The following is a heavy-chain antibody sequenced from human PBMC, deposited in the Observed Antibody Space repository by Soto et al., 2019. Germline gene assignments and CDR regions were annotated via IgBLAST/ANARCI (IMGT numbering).Heavy chain of an antibody. Sequence: GGSLRLSCAASGFTFRSFTMNWVRQAPGKGLEWVSTISSNSAYIYYTDALRGRFTISRDNSKNTLYLQMSSLRAEDTAVYSCANALNSVAGPRYWGQGTLVTVSS. CDR2: ISSNSAYI. D-gene: IGHD6-19*01. J-gene: IGHJ4*02. V-gene: IGHV3-21*01. CDR3: ANALNSVAGPRY. CDR1: GFTFRSFT.